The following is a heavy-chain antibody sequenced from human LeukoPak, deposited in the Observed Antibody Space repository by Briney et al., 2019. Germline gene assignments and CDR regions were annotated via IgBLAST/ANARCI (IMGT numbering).Heavy chain of an antibody. CDR3: ARGPSYYYGSGSHHFDY. Sequence: GGSLRLSCVASGFTFGDYGMSWVRQAPGKGLEWVSGINWSGGSTGYADSVKGRFAIPRDNAKNSLYLQMNSLRAEDTALYYCARGPSYYYGSGSHHFDYWGQGTLVTVSS. CDR2: INWSGGST. V-gene: IGHV3-20*04. D-gene: IGHD3-10*01. CDR1: GFTFGDYG. J-gene: IGHJ4*02.